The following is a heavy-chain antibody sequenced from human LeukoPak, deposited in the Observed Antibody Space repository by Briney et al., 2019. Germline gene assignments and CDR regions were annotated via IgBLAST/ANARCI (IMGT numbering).Heavy chain of an antibody. J-gene: IGHJ4*02. D-gene: IGHD1-26*01. CDR1: GFTFSSYA. CDR2: ISYDGSDK. V-gene: IGHV3-30*04. CDR3: ARDRMGAILYFDY. Sequence: GGSLRLSCAASGFTFSSYAMHWVRQAPGKGLEWVAVISYDGSDKYYADSVKGRFTISRDNSKNTLCLQMNSLTAEDTAVYYCARDRMGAILYFDYWGQGTLVTVSS.